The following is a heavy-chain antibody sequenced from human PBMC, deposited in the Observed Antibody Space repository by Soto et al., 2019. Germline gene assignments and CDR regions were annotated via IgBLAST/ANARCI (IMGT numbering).Heavy chain of an antibody. J-gene: IGHJ4*02. CDR3: ARVGGDDFGDSGGFDY. CDR2: IYATGTD. Sequence: SETLSLTCTVSGASISGLYWRWIRKSAGKGLEWIGRIYATGTDDYHPSLKSRVMMSVDTSKNHFSLQLRSVTAADTAVYYCARVGGDDFGDSGGFDYWGQGTLVTVSS. D-gene: IGHD4-17*01. CDR1: GASISGLY. V-gene: IGHV4-4*07.